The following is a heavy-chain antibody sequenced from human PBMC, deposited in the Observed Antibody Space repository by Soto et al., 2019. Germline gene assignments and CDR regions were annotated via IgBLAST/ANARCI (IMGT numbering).Heavy chain of an antibody. CDR2: IYYSGST. D-gene: IGHD3-10*01. V-gene: IGHV4-31*03. CDR1: GGSISSGGYY. Sequence: QVQLQESGPGLVKPSQTLSLTCTVSGGSISSGGYYWSWIRQHPGKGLEWIGYIYYSGSTYYNPSLKSRVTISVDTSKNQFSLKLSSVTAADTAVYYCARAHYYGSGSYHNWFDPWGQGTLVTVSS. CDR3: ARAHYYGSGSYHNWFDP. J-gene: IGHJ5*02.